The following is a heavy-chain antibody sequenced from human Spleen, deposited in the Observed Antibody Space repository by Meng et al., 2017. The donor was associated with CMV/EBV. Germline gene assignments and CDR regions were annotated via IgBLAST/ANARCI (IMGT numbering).Heavy chain of an antibody. D-gene: IGHD6-6*01. Sequence: SETLSLTCTVSGGSIKTYFWSWIRQPPGGGLEWIGYIYYSATSNYNPSLKSRVTISVDTSKNQFSLKLSSVTAADTAVYYCARVFEYSTSDDYWGQGTLVTVSS. CDR2: IYYSATS. CDR3: ARVFEYSTSDDY. J-gene: IGHJ4*02. CDR1: GGSIKTYF. V-gene: IGHV4-59*08.